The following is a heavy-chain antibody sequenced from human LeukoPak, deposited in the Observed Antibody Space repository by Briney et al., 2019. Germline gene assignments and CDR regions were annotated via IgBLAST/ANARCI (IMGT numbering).Heavy chain of an antibody. CDR3: ARDRHKYNYDSGGYPPY. V-gene: IGHV3-30*04. J-gene: IGHJ4*02. D-gene: IGHD3-22*01. Sequence: PGGSLRLSCAASGFTFRSYAIHWVRQAPGQGLEWVTIISSDGSYKNYADSVKGRFTISRDNSKNTLYLQMNSLRPEDTAVYYCARDRHKYNYDSGGYPPYWGQGTLVTVSS. CDR2: ISSDGSYK. CDR1: GFTFRSYA.